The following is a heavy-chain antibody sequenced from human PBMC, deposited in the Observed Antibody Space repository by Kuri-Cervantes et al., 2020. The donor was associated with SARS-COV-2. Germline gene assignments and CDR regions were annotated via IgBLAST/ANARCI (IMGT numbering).Heavy chain of an antibody. V-gene: IGHV3-7*02. CDR3: AGFPEWELLPFDI. J-gene: IGHJ3*02. Sequence: GESLKISCAASGFTFSSYWMSWVRQAPGKGLEWVANIKQDGSEKYYVDSVKGRFTISRDSSKNTVYLQINSLRPEDTAVYYCAGFPEWELLPFDIWGQGTGVTVSS. CDR1: GFTFSSYW. CDR2: IKQDGSEK. D-gene: IGHD1-26*01.